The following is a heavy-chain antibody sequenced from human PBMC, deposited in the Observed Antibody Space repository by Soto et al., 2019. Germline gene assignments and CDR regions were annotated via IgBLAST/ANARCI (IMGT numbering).Heavy chain of an antibody. V-gene: IGHV3-21*01. CDR1: GFDFSDYS. D-gene: IGHD4-17*01. CDR3: ARGERVGDPMFDY. J-gene: IGHJ4*02. CDR2: LTTTTSTYI. Sequence: EVQLVESGGGLFKPGGSLRLSCVASGFDFSDYSINWVRQVPGKGLEWVSSLTTTTSTYIHYADSVTGRFTIFRDSTKNSVCLQMDSLKAEDTAIYYCARGERVGDPMFDYWGQGTLVTVSS.